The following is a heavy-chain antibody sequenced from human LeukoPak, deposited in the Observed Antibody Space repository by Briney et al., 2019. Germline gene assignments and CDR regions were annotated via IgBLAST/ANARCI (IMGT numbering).Heavy chain of an antibody. Sequence: GGSLRLSCAASGFTFSSYGMHWVRQAPGKGLEWVAVISYDGSNKYYADSVKGRFTISRDNSKNTLYLQMNSLRAEDTAVYYCGEVGGGSTWDIVVVVAATPVYYFDYWGQGTLVTVSS. V-gene: IGHV3-30*18. CDR1: GFTFSSYG. D-gene: IGHD2-15*01. J-gene: IGHJ4*02. CDR3: GEVGGGSTWDIVVVVAATPVYYFDY. CDR2: ISYDGSNK.